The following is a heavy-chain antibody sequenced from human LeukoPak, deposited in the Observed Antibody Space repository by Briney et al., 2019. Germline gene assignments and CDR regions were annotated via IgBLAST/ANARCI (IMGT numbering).Heavy chain of an antibody. CDR1: GFTFENYA. CDR3: AKGGLRLYFGQFHY. D-gene: IGHD3-10*01. V-gene: IGHV3-9*01. Sequence: GRSPRLSCAASGFTFENYAMHWVRKVPGKGLEWVSGISWNGGIIGYADSVKGRFTISRDSAKNSLYLQMNSLRVEDTALYYCAKGGLRLYFGQFHYWGQGTLVTVSS. J-gene: IGHJ4*02. CDR2: ISWNGGII.